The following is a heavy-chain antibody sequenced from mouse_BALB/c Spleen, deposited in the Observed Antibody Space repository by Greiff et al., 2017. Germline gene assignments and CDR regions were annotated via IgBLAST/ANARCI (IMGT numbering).Heavy chain of an antibody. CDR3: ARCNDYDGFAY. CDR1: GYAFTNYL. CDR2: INPGSGGT. D-gene: IGHD2-4*01. Sequence: QVHVKQSGAELVRPGTSVKVSCKASGYAFTNYLIEWVKQRPGQGLEWIGVINPGSGGTNYNEKFKGKATLTADKSSSTAYMQLSSLTSDDSAVYFCARCNDYDGFAYWGQGTLVTVSA. J-gene: IGHJ3*01. V-gene: IGHV1-54*03.